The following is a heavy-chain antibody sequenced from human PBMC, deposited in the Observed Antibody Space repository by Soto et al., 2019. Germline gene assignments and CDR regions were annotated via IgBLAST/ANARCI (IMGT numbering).Heavy chain of an antibody. J-gene: IGHJ4*02. CDR3: ARGDYYGSGGGGSRGRGAYYFDY. Sequence: EVQLVESGGGLVQPGGSLRLSCAASGFTFSSYDMHWVRQATGKGLEWVSAIGTAGDTYYPGSVKGRFTISRENAKNSLYLQRKSLGAGDTAVYYCARGDYYGSGGGGSRGRGAYYFDYWGQGTLVTVSS. D-gene: IGHD3-10*01. CDR1: GFTFSSYD. CDR2: IGTAGDT. V-gene: IGHV3-13*01.